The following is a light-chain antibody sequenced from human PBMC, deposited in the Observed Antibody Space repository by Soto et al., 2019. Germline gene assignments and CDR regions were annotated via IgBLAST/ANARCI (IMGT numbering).Light chain of an antibody. CDR1: QSVSSSY. V-gene: IGKV3-20*01. J-gene: IGKJ2*01. CDR3: QQYGSSPQT. CDR2: GAS. Sequence: EIVLTQSPGTLSLSPGERATLSCRASQSVSSSYLAWYQQKPGQAPRLLIYGASSMATGIPDRFSGSVSGTDFTLTISRLEPEDFAVYYCQQYGSSPQTFGQGTKVDIK.